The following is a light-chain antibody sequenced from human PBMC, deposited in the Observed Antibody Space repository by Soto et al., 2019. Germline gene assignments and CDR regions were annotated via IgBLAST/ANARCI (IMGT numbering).Light chain of an antibody. V-gene: IGKV3-20*01. CDR2: GAS. CDR3: QQYGSSPWT. CDR1: QSVSSNY. J-gene: IGKJ1*01. Sequence: EIVLTQSPATLSLSPGERATLSCRASQSVSSNYLAWYQQKPDQAPRPLIYGASSRATGMPDRFSGSGAGTDFTLTISRLESEDFAVYYCQQYGSSPWTFDQGTKVEVK.